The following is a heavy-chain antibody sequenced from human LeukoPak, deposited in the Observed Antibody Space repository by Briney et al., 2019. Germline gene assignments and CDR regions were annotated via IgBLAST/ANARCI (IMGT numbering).Heavy chain of an antibody. D-gene: IGHD3-3*01. CDR2: ISSSSSTI. V-gene: IGHV3-48*01. J-gene: IGHJ4*02. CDR1: GFTFSSYE. CDR3: ARDLIFGVFDY. Sequence: GGSLRLSCAASGFTFSSYEMNWVRQAPGKGLEWVSYISSSSSTIYYADSVKGRFTISRDNAKNSLYLQMNSLRAEDTAVYYCARDLIFGVFDYWGQGTLVTVSS.